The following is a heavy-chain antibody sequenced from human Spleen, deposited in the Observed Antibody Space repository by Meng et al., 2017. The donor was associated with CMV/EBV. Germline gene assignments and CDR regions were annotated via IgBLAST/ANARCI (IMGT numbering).Heavy chain of an antibody. J-gene: IGHJ1*01. CDR2: INSDGRST. Sequence: LSLTCADSGFTFSNFWMHWVRQAPGKGLVWVSRINSDGRSTTYADSVKGRFTISRDNAKNTLYLQMNSLRAEDTAVYYCARAGFGVLTPFQHWGQGTLVTVSS. D-gene: IGHD3-3*01. CDR1: GFTFSNFW. V-gene: IGHV3-74*01. CDR3: ARAGFGVLTPFQH.